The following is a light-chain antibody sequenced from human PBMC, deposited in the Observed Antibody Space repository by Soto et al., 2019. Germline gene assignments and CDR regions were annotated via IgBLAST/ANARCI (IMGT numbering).Light chain of an antibody. V-gene: IGKV2-28*01. CDR2: LGS. CDR1: QSLLHSNGYNY. CDR3: MQALQTPLYT. J-gene: IGKJ2*01. Sequence: DIVMTQSPLSLPVTPGEPASISCRSSQSLLHSNGYNYLDWYLQKPGQSPQLLIYLGSNRASGVPDRFSGSGSGTEFTLKISRVEAEDVGGYYCMQALQTPLYTFGQGTKLEIK.